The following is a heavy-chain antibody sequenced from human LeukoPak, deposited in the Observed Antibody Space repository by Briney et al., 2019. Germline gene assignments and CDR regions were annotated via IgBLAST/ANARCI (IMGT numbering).Heavy chain of an antibody. CDR2: IWYDGSNK. V-gene: IGHV3-33*01. CDR3: ARGEDEYQLPYFDY. Sequence: GGSLRLSCAASGFTFSSYGMHWVRQAPGKGLEWVAVIWYDGSNKYYADSVKGRFTISRDNSKNTLYLQMNSLRAEDTAVYYCARGEDEYQLPYFDYWGQRTLVTVSS. D-gene: IGHD2-2*01. J-gene: IGHJ4*02. CDR1: GFTFSSYG.